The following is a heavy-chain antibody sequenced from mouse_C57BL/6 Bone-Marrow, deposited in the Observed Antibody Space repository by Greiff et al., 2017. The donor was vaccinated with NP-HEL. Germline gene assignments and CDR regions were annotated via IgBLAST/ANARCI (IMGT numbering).Heavy chain of an antibody. CDR2: IDPYDSYT. J-gene: IGHJ3*01. CDR1: GYTFTSYW. V-gene: IGHV1-50*01. Sequence: QVQLQQPGAELVKPGASVKLSCKASGYTFTSYWMQWVKQRPGQGLEWIGEIDPYDSYTNYNQKFKGKATLTVDTSSSTAYMQLSSLTSEDSAVYYCARFAYWGQGTLVTVSA. CDR3: ARFAY.